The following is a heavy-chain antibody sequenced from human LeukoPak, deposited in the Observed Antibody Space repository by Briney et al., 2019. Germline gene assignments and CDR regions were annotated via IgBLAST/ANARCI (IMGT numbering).Heavy chain of an antibody. CDR3: AKEWAYCGGDCYPPEYFQH. J-gene: IGHJ1*01. CDR2: STSSGDVT. CDR1: GFTFNIYA. Sequence: GGSLRLTCAASGFTFNIYAMSWVRQAPGKGLEWVSSSTSSGDVTFYADSVKDRFTISRDNSKNTLYLQMSSLRAEDTAVYYCAKEWAYCGGDCYPPEYFQHWGQGTLVTVS. V-gene: IGHV3-23*01. D-gene: IGHD2-21*02.